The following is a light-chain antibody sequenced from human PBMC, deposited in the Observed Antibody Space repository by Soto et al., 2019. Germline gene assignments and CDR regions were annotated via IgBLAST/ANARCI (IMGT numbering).Light chain of an antibody. J-gene: IGLJ3*02. CDR3: SSYTSSSTQV. CDR2: DVS. CDR1: SSDVGGYNY. V-gene: IGLV2-14*01. Sequence: QSALTQPASVSGSPGQSITISCTGTSSDVGGYNYVSWYQQHPGKAPKLMIYDVSDRPSGVSNRFSGSKSGNTASLTISGLQAEGEAEYYCSSYTSSSTQVFGVGTKLTVL.